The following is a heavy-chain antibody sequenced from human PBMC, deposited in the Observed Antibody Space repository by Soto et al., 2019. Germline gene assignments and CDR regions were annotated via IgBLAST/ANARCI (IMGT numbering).Heavy chain of an antibody. CDR2: TSAYNGNT. V-gene: IGHV1-18*01. D-gene: IGHD3-22*01. CDR1: GYTFTSYG. CDR3: AVHPYYYDSSGSIGI. J-gene: IGHJ3*02. Sequence: ASVKVSCKASGYTFTSYGISWVRQAPGQGLEWMGWTSAYNGNTNYVQKLQGRVTMTTDTSTSTAYMELRSLRSDDTAVYYCAVHPYYYDSSGSIGIWGQGTMVTVSS.